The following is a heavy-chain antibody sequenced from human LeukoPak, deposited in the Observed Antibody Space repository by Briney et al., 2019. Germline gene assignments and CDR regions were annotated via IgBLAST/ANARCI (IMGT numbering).Heavy chain of an antibody. D-gene: IGHD2-2*01. CDR2: ISSSSSYI. Sequence: PGGSLRLSCAASGFTFSTYSMNWVRQAPGEGLEWVSSISSSSSYIYYADSLKGRFTISRDNAKNSLYLQMNSLRAEDTAVYYCARIQLNSYSYYMDVWGKGTTVTVSS. J-gene: IGHJ6*03. CDR3: ARIQLNSYSYYMDV. V-gene: IGHV3-21*01. CDR1: GFTFSTYS.